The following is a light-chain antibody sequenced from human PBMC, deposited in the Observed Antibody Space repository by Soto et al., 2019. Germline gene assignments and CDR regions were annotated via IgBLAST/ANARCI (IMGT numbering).Light chain of an antibody. V-gene: IGKV3-15*01. Sequence: IVVTQSPAPLSVAPGGRATPSCRASQSVSSNLAWYQQKPGQAPRLLIYGASTRATGIPARFSGSGSGTEFTLTISRLEPEDFAVYYCQQYGSSGTFGQGTKVDIK. CDR2: GAS. J-gene: IGKJ1*01. CDR1: QSVSSN. CDR3: QQYGSSGT.